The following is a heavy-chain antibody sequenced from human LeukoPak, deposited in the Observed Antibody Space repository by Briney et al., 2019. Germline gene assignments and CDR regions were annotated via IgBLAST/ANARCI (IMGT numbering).Heavy chain of an antibody. J-gene: IGHJ4*02. CDR2: IYYSGST. V-gene: IGHV4-31*03. Sequence: SETLSLTCTVSGGSISSGGYYWSWIRQHPGKGLEWIGYIYYSGSTYYNPSLKSRVTMSVDTSKNQFSLKLSSVTAADTAVYYCARPGRDGYLSTRPVDYWGQGTLVTVSS. CDR1: GGSISSGGYY. CDR3: ARPGRDGYLSTRPVDY. D-gene: IGHD5-24*01.